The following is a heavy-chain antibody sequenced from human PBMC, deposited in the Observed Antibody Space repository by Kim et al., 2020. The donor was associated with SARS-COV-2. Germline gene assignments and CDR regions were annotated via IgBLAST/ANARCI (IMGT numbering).Heavy chain of an antibody. CDR3: SRLVVGAIGIAFDI. D-gene: IGHD1-26*01. J-gene: IGHJ3*02. Sequence: DSVKGRFTISRDNSKNTLYLQMNSLRAEDTAVYYCSRLVVGAIGIAFDIWGQGTMVTVSS. V-gene: IGHV3-23*01.